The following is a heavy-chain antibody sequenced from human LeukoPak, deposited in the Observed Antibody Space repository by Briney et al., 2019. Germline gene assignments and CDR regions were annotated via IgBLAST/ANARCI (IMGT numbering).Heavy chain of an antibody. CDR2: INHSGST. V-gene: IGHV4-34*01. CDR1: GGSFSGYY. J-gene: IGHJ6*03. CDR3: ARYGSGSYRLHYYYYMDV. Sequence: NPSETLSLTCAVYGGSFSGYYWSWIRQPPGKGLEWIGEINHSGSTNYNPSLKSRVTISVDTSKNQFSLKLSSVTAADTAVYYCARYGSGSYRLHYYYYMDVWGKGTTVTISS. D-gene: IGHD3-10*01.